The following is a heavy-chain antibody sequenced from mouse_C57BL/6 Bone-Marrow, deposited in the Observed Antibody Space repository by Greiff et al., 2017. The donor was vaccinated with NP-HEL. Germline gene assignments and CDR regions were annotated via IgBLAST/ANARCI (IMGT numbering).Heavy chain of an antibody. CDR3: ARVSRAYLDY. CDR1: GFTFSDYY. D-gene: IGHD3-1*01. J-gene: IGHJ2*01. CDR2: ISNGGGST. V-gene: IGHV5-12*01. Sequence: EVMLVESGGGLVQPGGSLKLSCAASGFTFSDYYMYWVRQTPEKRLEWVAYISNGGGSTYYPDTVKGRFTISRDNAKNTLYLQMSRLKSEDTAMYYCARVSRAYLDYWGQGTTLTVSS.